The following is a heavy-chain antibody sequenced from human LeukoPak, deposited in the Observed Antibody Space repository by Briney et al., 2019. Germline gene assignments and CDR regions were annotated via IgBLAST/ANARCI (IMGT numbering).Heavy chain of an antibody. V-gene: IGHV3-21*01. Sequence: GGSLRLSCAASGFTFSSYSMNWVRQAPGKGLEWVSSISSSSSYIYYADSVKGRFTISRDNAKNSLYLQMNSLRAEDTAVYYCARGRGYGDSNNWFDPWGQGTLVTVYS. D-gene: IGHD4-17*01. CDR2: ISSSSSYI. CDR3: ARGRGYGDSNNWFDP. CDR1: GFTFSSYS. J-gene: IGHJ5*02.